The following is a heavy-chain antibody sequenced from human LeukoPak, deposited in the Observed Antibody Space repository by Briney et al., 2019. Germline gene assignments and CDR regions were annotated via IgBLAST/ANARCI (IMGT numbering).Heavy chain of an antibody. CDR2: ICPRRTYI. CDR3: VRVSGRLERQSDLDY. J-gene: IGHJ4*02. Sequence: GGSLRLSCAASGFTFSTYTMNWVRQAPGKGLEWVSSICPRRTYIYYGDPVKGRFTISRDNAENSLSLQMDSLRAEDTAVYYCVRVSGRLERQSDLDYWGQGTLVTVSS. CDR1: GFTFSTYT. V-gene: IGHV3-21*01. D-gene: IGHD1-1*01.